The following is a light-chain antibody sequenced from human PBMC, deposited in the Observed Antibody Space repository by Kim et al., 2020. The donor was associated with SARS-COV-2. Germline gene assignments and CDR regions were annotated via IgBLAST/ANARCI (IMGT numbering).Light chain of an antibody. CDR1: NIGSKS. V-gene: IGLV3-21*04. J-gene: IGLJ1*01. CDR2: YDS. Sequence: SYELTQPPSVSVAPGKTARITCGGNNIGSKSVHWYQQKPGQAPVLVIYYDSDRPSGIPERFSGSNSGNTATLTISRVEPGDEADYYCQGWDSSSDHYVFG. CDR3: QGWDSSSDHYV.